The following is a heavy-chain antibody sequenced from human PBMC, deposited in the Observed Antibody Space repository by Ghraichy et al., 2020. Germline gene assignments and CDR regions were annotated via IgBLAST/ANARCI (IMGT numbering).Heavy chain of an antibody. Sequence: SETLSLTCAVYGGSFSGYYWSWIRQPPGKGLEWIGEINHSGSTNYNPSLKSRVTISVDTSKNQFSLKLSSVTAADTAVYYCARGKTDFWSGSNFDYWGQGTLVTASS. CDR3: ARGKTDFWSGSNFDY. CDR2: INHSGST. CDR1: GGSFSGYY. D-gene: IGHD3-3*01. V-gene: IGHV4-34*01. J-gene: IGHJ4*02.